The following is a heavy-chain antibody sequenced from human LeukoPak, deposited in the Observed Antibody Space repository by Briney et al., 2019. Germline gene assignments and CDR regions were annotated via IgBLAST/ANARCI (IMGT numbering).Heavy chain of an antibody. V-gene: IGHV1-18*01. CDR3: ARDENPRI. CDR1: GYTLSSCP. Sequence: ASVKVSCKASGYTLSSCPIIWVRQAPGQGLEWMGWIGPYNGNTKYVQNLQGRGTMTTDTSTNTAYMEVRSLTSDDTAVYFCARDENPRIWGQGTMVTVSS. CDR2: IGPYNGNT. J-gene: IGHJ3*02.